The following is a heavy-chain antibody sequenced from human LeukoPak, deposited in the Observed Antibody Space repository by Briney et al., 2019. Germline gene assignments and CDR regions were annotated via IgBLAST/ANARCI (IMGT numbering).Heavy chain of an antibody. CDR2: VSYAGTNK. V-gene: IGHV3-33*01. CDR1: GFTFNSYG. J-gene: IGHJ4*02. Sequence: PGGSLRLSCAASGFTFNSYGMHWVRQAPGKGLEWVAVVSYAGTNKYYADSVKGRFTISRDNSKNTLYLQMNSLRAEDTAVYYCARDISSRYFDLWGQGTLVTVSS. CDR3: ARDISSRYFDL.